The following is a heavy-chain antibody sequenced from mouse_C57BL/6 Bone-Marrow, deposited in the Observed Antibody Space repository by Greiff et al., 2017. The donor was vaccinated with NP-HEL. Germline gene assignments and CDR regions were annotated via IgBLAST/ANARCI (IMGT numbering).Heavy chain of an antibody. J-gene: IGHJ2*01. Sequence: VKVVESGAELARPGASVKLSCKASGYTFTSYGISWVKQRTGQGLEWIGEIYPRSGNTYYNEKFKGKATLTADKSSSTAYMELRSLTSEDSAVYFCAIIPFDYWGQGTTLTVSS. V-gene: IGHV1-81*01. CDR2: IYPRSGNT. CDR1: GYTFTSYG. CDR3: AIIPFDY.